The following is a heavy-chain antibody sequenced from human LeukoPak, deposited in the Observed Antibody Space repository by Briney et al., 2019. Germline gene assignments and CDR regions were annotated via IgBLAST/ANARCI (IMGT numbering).Heavy chain of an antibody. J-gene: IGHJ5*02. V-gene: IGHV1-18*01. CDR2: NSPYDGDT. D-gene: IGHD2-21*02. Sequence: ASVKVSCKASGYTFAIYGISWVRQAPGQGLEWMAWNSPYDGDTNYAQNFEGRVTMTTETSTSTAYMELRSLRSDDTAIYYCARDYCTRGGDCYKEDLFNPWGQGTLVTVSS. CDR1: GYTFAIYG. CDR3: ARDYCTRGGDCYKEDLFNP.